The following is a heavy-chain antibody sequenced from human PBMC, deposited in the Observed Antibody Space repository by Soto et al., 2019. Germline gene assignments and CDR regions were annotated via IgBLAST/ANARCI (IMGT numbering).Heavy chain of an antibody. D-gene: IGHD1-1*01. CDR2: ISYDGSNK. J-gene: IGHJ4*02. CDR1: GFRVSSYC. Sequence: RGALRLAWIASGFRVSSYCMHWVRQAEGKGLEWVAVISYDGSNKYYADSVKGRFTISRDNSKNTLYLQMNSLRAEDTAVYDCAKDRGLKLERTFDELVQGTLVTISA. CDR3: AKDRGLKLERTFDE. V-gene: IGHV3-30*18.